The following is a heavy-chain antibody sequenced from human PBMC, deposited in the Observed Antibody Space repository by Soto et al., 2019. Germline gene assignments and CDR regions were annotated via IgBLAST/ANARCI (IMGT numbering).Heavy chain of an antibody. CDR3: ARHYCSSTSCYGGFYYYYYMDV. D-gene: IGHD2-2*01. J-gene: IGHJ6*03. V-gene: IGHV4-39*01. Sequence: SETLSLTCTVSGGSISSSSYYWGWIRQPPGKGLEWIGSIYYSGSTYYNPSLKSRVTISVDTSKNQFSLKLSSVTAADTAVYYCARHYCSSTSCYGGFYYYYYMDVWGKGTTVTVSS. CDR2: IYYSGST. CDR1: GGSISSSSYY.